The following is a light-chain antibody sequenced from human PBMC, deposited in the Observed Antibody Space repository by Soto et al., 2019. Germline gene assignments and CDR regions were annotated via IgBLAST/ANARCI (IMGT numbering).Light chain of an antibody. Sequence: TASQSVTRKIAWYQQKPDQAPRLLIYGASTRATVIPDRVSVSGSGAVFIFPLSSLKYEDCAVYYCQESNTWTWTVGQGTKVDIK. V-gene: IGKV3-15*01. CDR2: GAS. J-gene: IGKJ1*01. CDR3: QESNTWTWT. CDR1: QSVTRK.